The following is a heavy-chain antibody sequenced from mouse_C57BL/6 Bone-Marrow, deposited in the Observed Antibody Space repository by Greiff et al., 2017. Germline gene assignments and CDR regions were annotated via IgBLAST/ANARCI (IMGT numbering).Heavy chain of an antibody. D-gene: IGHD3-2*02. Sequence: EVMLVESGGGLVQPGGSLKLSCAASGFTFSDYGMAWVRQAPRKGPEWVAFISNLAYSIYYADTVTGRFTISRENAKNTLYLEMSSLRSEDTAMYYCARRSGYIPYAMDYWGQGTSVTVSS. CDR1: GFTFSDYG. V-gene: IGHV5-15*01. J-gene: IGHJ4*01. CDR3: ARRSGYIPYAMDY. CDR2: ISNLAYSI.